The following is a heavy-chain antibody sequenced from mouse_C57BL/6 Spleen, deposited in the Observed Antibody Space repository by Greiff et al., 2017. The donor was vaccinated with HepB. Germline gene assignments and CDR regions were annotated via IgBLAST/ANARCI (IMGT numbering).Heavy chain of an antibody. D-gene: IGHD2-4*01. CDR1: GYSITSGYY. Sequence: ESGPGLVKPSQSLSLTCSVTGYSITSGYYWNWIRQFPGNKLEWMGYISYDGSNNYNPSLKNRISITRDTSKNQFFLKLNSVTTEDTATYYCARDGGYYDYDDAMDYWGQGTSVTVSS. CDR2: ISYDGSN. CDR3: ARDGGYYDYDDAMDY. V-gene: IGHV3-6*01. J-gene: IGHJ4*01.